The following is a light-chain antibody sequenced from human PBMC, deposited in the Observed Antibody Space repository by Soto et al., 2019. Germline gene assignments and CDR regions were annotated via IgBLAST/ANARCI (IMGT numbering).Light chain of an antibody. CDR2: SNN. CDR3: AAWDDSLNAYV. CDR1: TSNIGSNT. Sequence: QSVLTQPPSASGTAGQRVTISCSGSTSNIGSNTVNWYQQLPGTAPKTLIYSNNQRPSGVPDRFSGSKSGTSGSLAISGLLSEDEADYDCAAWDDSLNAYVFGTGTKLTVL. V-gene: IGLV1-44*01. J-gene: IGLJ1*01.